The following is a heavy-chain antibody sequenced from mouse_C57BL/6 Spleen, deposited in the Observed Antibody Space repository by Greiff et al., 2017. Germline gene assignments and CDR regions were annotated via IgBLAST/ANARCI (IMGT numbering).Heavy chain of an antibody. D-gene: IGHD1-1*01. J-gene: IGHJ4*01. Sequence: VQLQQSGAELVRPGASVTLSCKASGYTFTDYEMHWVKQTPVHGLEWIGAIDPETGGTAYNQKFKGKAILTADKTSSTAYMELRSLTSEDSAVYYCTREGYGSFYAMDYWGQGTSVTVSS. CDR1: GYTFTDYE. CDR3: TREGYGSFYAMDY. CDR2: IDPETGGT. V-gene: IGHV1-15*01.